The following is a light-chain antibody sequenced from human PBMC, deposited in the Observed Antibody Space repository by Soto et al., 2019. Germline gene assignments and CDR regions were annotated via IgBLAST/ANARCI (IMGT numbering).Light chain of an antibody. CDR1: SSDVGGYNY. J-gene: IGLJ1*01. CDR3: SSYTSSSPHV. Sequence: QSVLTQPASVSGSPGQSITISCTGTSSDVGGYNYVSWYQQHPGKAPKLMIYDVSNRPSGVSNRFSGSKSGNTASLTISGLQAEDEADYYCSSYTSSSPHVFGPGTKVTVL. V-gene: IGLV2-14*01. CDR2: DVS.